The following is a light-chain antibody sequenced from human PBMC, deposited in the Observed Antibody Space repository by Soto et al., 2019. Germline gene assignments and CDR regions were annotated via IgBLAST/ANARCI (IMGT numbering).Light chain of an antibody. CDR2: LGS. V-gene: IGKV2-28*01. Sequence: DIVMTQSPLSLPVTPGEPASISFRSSQSLLHSNGYHYLDWYLQKPGQSPQLLIYLGSNRASGVADRLSGSGSDADLAGKISRVEAEDVGVHYSMQPLQYWTLGQGAQVDIK. CDR1: QSLLHSNGYHY. CDR3: MQPLQYWT. J-gene: IGKJ1*01.